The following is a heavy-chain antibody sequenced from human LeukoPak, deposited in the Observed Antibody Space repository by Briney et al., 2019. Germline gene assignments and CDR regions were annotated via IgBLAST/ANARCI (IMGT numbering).Heavy chain of an antibody. V-gene: IGHV4-34*01. D-gene: IGHD3-22*01. CDR3: ARTSGFFDSSGFYQQNPYYFQY. Sequence: SDTLSLTCAASGDSFIGYFWTWIRQAPGKGLEWMGDINHSGRTNYNPSPQRRVSISVDTSKNQFSLNVTSVTGADTAVYYCARTSGFFDSSGFYQQNPYYFQYWGQGVLVTVSS. J-gene: IGHJ4*02. CDR1: GDSFIGYF. CDR2: INHSGRT.